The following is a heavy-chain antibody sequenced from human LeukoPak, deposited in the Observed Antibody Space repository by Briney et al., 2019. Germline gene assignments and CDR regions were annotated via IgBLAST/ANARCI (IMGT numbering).Heavy chain of an antibody. D-gene: IGHD6-19*01. CDR3: ARDLGSYSSGRYMGFDY. V-gene: IGHV3-48*01. CDR1: GFTFSTYS. J-gene: IGHJ4*02. Sequence: GGSLRLSCVASGFTFSTYSMNWVRQAPGKGLEWVSYISGTSNTIYYADSVKGRFTISRDNAKNSLYLQVNSLRVEDTAIYYCARDLGSYSSGRYMGFDYWGQGTLVTVSS. CDR2: ISGTSNTI.